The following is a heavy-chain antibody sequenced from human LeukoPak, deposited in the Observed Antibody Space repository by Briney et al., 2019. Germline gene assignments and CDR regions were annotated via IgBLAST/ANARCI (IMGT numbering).Heavy chain of an antibody. CDR3: ARGGAHSWPYWYFDL. V-gene: IGHV4-39*07. CDR2: IYYSGST. Sequence: SETLSLTCTVSGGSISSSSYYWGWIRQPPGKGLEWIGSIYYSGSTYYNPSLKSRVTISVDTSKNQFSLKLSSVTAADTAVYYCARGGAHSWPYWYFDLWGRGTLVTVSS. J-gene: IGHJ2*01. D-gene: IGHD6-13*01. CDR1: GGSISSSSYY.